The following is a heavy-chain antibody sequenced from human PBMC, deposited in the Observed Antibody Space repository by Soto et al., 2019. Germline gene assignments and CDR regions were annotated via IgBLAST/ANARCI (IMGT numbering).Heavy chain of an antibody. CDR1: GGSISSGGYY. J-gene: IGHJ5*02. Sequence: QVQLQESGPGLVKPSQTLSLTCTVSGGSISSGGYYWSWIRQHPGKGLEWIGYIYYSGSTYYNPSLTSRGTLSVDTSKNQFSLKLSYVTAAETAVYYCAGGSTIFGVVIGDWFDPWGQGTLVTVSS. CDR3: AGGSTIFGVVIGDWFDP. CDR2: IYYSGST. D-gene: IGHD3-3*01. V-gene: IGHV4-31*03.